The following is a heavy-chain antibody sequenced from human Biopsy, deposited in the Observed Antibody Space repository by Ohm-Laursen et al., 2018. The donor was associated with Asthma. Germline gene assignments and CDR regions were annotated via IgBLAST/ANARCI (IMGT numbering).Heavy chain of an antibody. CDR1: GFTFSSYA. J-gene: IGHJ4*02. V-gene: IGHV3-23*01. Sequence: SLRLSCAAAGFTFSSYAMSWVRQAPGKGLEWVSAISGSGGSNYYADSVKGRFTISRDNSKNKLYLQMNSLRAEDTAVYYCAKGYYYDSSGFDYWGQGTLVTVSS. CDR3: AKGYYYDSSGFDY. CDR2: ISGSGGSN. D-gene: IGHD3-22*01.